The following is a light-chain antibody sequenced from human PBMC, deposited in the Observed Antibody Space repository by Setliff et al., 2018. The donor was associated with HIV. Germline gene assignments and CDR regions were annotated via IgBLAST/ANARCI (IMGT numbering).Light chain of an antibody. J-gene: IGLJ1*01. CDR2: EVS. CDR1: SGDVGGYKY. CDR3: SSYRSGNTLV. V-gene: IGLV2-14*01. Sequence: QSVLAQPASVSGSPGQSITISCTGTSGDVGGYKYVYWYQQHPGKAPKLMIYEVSNRPSGISNRFSGSKSGNTASLTISGLQAEDEADYYCSSYRSGNTLVFGTGTKVTVL.